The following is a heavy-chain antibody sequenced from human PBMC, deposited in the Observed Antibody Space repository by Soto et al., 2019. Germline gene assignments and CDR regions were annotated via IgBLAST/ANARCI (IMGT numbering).Heavy chain of an antibody. D-gene: IGHD2-15*01. CDR1: GYSFTSYW. CDR3: ARSRDIVVSGGWFDP. J-gene: IGHJ5*02. Sequence: GESLKISCKGSGYSFTSYWIGWVRQMPGKGLEWMGIIYPGDSDTRYSPSFQGQVTISADKSISTAYPQWSSLKASDTAMYYCARSRDIVVSGGWFDPWGQGTLVTVSS. V-gene: IGHV5-51*01. CDR2: IYPGDSDT.